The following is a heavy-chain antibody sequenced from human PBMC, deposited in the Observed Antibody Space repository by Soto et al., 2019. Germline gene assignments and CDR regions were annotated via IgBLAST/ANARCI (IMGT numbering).Heavy chain of an antibody. CDR3: ARDPHEYLISYWFDP. CDR2: IDWDDEK. Sequence: QPPGKSLEWLARIDWDDEKFYRTSLKRRLTISRDTSKNQVVLTITNMDPVDTATYYSARDPHEYLISYWFDPWGQGTLVTVSS. V-gene: IGHV2-70*04. D-gene: IGHD3-10*01. J-gene: IGHJ5*02.